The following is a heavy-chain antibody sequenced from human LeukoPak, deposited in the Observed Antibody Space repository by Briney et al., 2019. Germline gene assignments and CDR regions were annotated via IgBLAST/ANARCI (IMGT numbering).Heavy chain of an antibody. D-gene: IGHD6-13*01. V-gene: IGHV3-21*01. J-gene: IGHJ5*02. CDR2: ISSSSSYI. Sequence: GGSLRLSCAASGFTFSSYSMNWVRQAPGKGLEWVSSISSSSSYIYYADSVKGRFTISRDNAKNSLYLQMNSPRAEDTAVYYCARGLSSLNWFDPWGQGTLVTVSS. CDR3: ARGLSSLNWFDP. CDR1: GFTFSSYS.